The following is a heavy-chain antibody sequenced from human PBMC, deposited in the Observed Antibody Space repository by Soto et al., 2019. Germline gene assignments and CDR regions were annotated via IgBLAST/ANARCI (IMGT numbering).Heavy chain of an antibody. CDR1: GGSVNSDY. CDR3: AREVRYCSGGSCYSYLDH. V-gene: IGHV4-59*02. D-gene: IGHD2-15*01. J-gene: IGHJ4*02. Sequence: SETLSLTCTVSGGSVNSDYWSWIRQPPGRGLEWIGYIYSSGYTNYNPSLESRVTISVDTSKKQFSLKLNSVTAADTAVYYCAREVRYCSGGSCYSYLDHWGQGTLVTVSS. CDR2: IYSSGYT.